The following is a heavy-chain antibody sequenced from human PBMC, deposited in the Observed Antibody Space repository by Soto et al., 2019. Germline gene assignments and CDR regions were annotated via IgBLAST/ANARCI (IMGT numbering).Heavy chain of an antibody. CDR3: TTDDPINRS. CDR1: GFTFSNAW. CDR2: IKSKTNGGTT. V-gene: IGHV3-15*01. J-gene: IGHJ5*02. Sequence: GGSLRLSCAASGFTFSNAWMSWVRQAPGKGLEWVGRIKSKTNGGTTDYAAPVKGRFTISRDDSKNTLYLQLNSLRTEDTAVYYCTTDDPINRSWGQGHLVTVSS.